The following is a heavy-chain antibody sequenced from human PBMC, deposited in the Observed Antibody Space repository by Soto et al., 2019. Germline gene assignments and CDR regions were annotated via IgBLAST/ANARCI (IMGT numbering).Heavy chain of an antibody. D-gene: IGHD3-10*01. Sequence: DVQLVESGGGLIQPWGSLRLSCAASGLPFSSFWMHWVSQAPGKGLVWVARISRDGTTTTYADAVKGRFRISRDNAKNTQFLLMTNVTTDDTAVYYCVRGVGASSGAFDVWGQGTMVTVSS. CDR3: VRGVGASSGAFDV. V-gene: IGHV3-74*01. CDR1: GLPFSSFW. CDR2: ISRDGTTT. J-gene: IGHJ3*01.